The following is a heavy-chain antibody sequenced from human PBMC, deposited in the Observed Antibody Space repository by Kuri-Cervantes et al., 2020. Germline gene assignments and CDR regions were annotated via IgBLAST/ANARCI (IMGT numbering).Heavy chain of an antibody. CDR2: ISYDGSNR. CDR3: ARSNFNLGDY. CDR1: GLNFDTSA. D-gene: IGHD4-11*01. Sequence: GGSLRLSCAASGLNFDTSAFHWARQAPGKGLEWVALISYDGSNRYYGDSVKGRFTISRDNAENTLYLQMNSLRVEDTAMYYCARSNFNLGDYWGQGTLVTVSS. J-gene: IGHJ4*02. V-gene: IGHV3-30*04.